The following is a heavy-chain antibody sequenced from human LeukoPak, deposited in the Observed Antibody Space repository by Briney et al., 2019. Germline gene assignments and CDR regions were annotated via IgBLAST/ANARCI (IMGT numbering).Heavy chain of an antibody. CDR3: ASAHTPYRSGWYRY. D-gene: IGHD6-19*01. CDR2: IKQDGSEK. CDR1: GFTFSSYW. Sequence: GGSLRLSCAASGFTFSSYWMSWVRQAPGKGLEWVANIKQDGSEKYYVDSVKGRFTISRDNAKNSLYLQMNSLRAEDTAVYYCASAHTPYRSGWYRYWGQGTLVTVSS. J-gene: IGHJ4*02. V-gene: IGHV3-7*01.